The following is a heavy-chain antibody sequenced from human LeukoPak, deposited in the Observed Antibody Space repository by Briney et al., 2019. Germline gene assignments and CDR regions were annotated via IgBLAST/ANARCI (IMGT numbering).Heavy chain of an antibody. D-gene: IGHD3-10*01. Sequence: GGSLRLSCAASGFTFSSYSMNWVRQAPGKGLEWVSYISSSSSTIYYADSVKGRFTISRDNAKNSLYLQMNSLRAEDTAVYYCARDGGSGTPNAFDIWGQGTMVTVSS. V-gene: IGHV3-48*01. CDR3: ARDGGSGTPNAFDI. CDR2: ISSSSSTI. J-gene: IGHJ3*02. CDR1: GFTFSSYS.